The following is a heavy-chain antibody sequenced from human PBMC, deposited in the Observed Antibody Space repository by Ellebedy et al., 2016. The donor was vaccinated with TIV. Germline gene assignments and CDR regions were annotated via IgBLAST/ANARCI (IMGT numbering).Heavy chain of an antibody. CDR3: TTDSSKSALVMMTSAHAFDI. CDR1: GYTFTSYY. CDR2: INPSGGST. Sequence: AASVKVSCKASGYTFTSYYMHWVRQAPGQGLEWMGIINPSGGSTSYAQKLQGRVTMTEDPSTDTAYMELSSLRSEDTAVYFCTTDSSKSALVMMTSAHAFDIWGQGTMVIVSS. V-gene: IGHV1-46*04. D-gene: IGHD2-21*02. J-gene: IGHJ3*02.